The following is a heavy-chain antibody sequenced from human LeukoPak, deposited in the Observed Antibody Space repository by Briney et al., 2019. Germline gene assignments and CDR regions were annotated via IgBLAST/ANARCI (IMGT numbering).Heavy chain of an antibody. J-gene: IGHJ4*02. CDR1: GYTFTSYD. V-gene: IGHV1-8*01. CDR3: AREYCSSTSCFFCYYDY. CDR2: MDPNSGNT. Sequence: ASVKVSCKASGYTFTSYDINWVRQATGQGLEWMGWMDPNSGNTGYAQKFQGRVTMTRNTSISTAYMELSSLRSEDTAVYYCAREYCSSTSCFFCYYDYWGQGTLVTGCS. D-gene: IGHD2-2*01.